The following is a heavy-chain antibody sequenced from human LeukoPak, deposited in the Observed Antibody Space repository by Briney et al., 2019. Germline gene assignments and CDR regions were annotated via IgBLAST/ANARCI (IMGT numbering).Heavy chain of an antibody. Sequence: PSETLSLTCSVSGGSISSNTYYWAWIRQPPGKGLEWLGTFHKSGNTYYNPSLRSRVTISGDTSNNQLSLKVNSVTAADTAVYYCARRRHYYDFITRGYYFDYWGQGTLVTVSS. D-gene: IGHD3-22*01. CDR2: FHKSGNT. J-gene: IGHJ4*02. CDR1: GGSISSNTYY. V-gene: IGHV4-39*07. CDR3: ARRRHYYDFITRGYYFDY.